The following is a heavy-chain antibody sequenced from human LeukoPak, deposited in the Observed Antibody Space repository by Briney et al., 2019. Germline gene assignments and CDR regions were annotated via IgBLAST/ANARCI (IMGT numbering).Heavy chain of an antibody. CDR3: ARDGVAGADS. CDR1: GGSFSGYY. Sequence: PSETLSLTCAVYGGSFSGYYWSWIRQPPGKGLEWIGEINHSGSTNYNPSLKSRVTISVDTSKNQFSLKLSSVTAADTAVYYCARDGVAGADSWGQGTLVTVSS. CDR2: INHSGST. J-gene: IGHJ4*02. D-gene: IGHD6-13*01. V-gene: IGHV4-34*01.